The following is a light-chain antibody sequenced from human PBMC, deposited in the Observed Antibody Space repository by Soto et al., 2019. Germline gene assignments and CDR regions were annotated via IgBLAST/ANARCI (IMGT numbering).Light chain of an antibody. CDR3: SSYTSSSTYV. CDR1: SSNIGSPFD. J-gene: IGLJ1*01. Sequence: QSVLTQPPSVSGAPGQRVTISCTGNSSNIGSPFDVHWYQHLPGTAPKLLIYANTNRPSGVPDRFSGSKSGNTASLTISGLQAEDEADYYCSSYTSSSTYVFGTGTKVTVL. V-gene: IGLV1-40*01. CDR2: ANT.